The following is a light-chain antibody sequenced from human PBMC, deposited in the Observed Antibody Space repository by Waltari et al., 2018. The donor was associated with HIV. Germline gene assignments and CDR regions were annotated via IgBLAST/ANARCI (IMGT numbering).Light chain of an antibody. V-gene: IGKV3-20*01. Sequence: EIVLTQSPGTLSLSPGERATLSCRASQSVTSSYLAWYQQKPGQAPRLLIFGASGRATGIPDRFSGSGSGTDFTLAISRLEPEDFAVCYCQHYDSSSLAFGGGTNVEIK. J-gene: IGKJ4*01. CDR3: QHYDSSSLA. CDR2: GAS. CDR1: QSVTSSY.